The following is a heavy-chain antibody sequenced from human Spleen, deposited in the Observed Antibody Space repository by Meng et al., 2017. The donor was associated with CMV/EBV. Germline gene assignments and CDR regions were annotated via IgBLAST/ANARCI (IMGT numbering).Heavy chain of an antibody. CDR2: ISFDGSNK. J-gene: IGHJ4*02. V-gene: IGHV3-30*04. Sequence: GGSLRLSCAASGFTFSTFAIHWVRQAPGKGLEWVAVISFDGSNKYYADSVKGRFTISKDNLKNTVYMQINSLRAEDTAFYYCARGGKYNGTWYDEGLYYWGQGALVTVSS. CDR1: GFTFSTFA. CDR3: ARGGKYNGTWYDEGLYY. D-gene: IGHD6-13*01.